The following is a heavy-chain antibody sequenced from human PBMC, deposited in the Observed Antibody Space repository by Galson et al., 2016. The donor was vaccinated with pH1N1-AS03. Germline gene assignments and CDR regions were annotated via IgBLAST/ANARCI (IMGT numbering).Heavy chain of an antibody. D-gene: IGHD4-17*01. V-gene: IGHV3-74*01. CDR2: ISSDDSGT. CDR3: ATFGGDPDY. CDR1: GFNLSTYW. J-gene: IGHJ4*02. Sequence: SLRLSCAASGFNLSTYWIHWVRQGPGKGLVWVSRISSDDSGTSYADSVRGRFTISRDDAKNTVFIQLNSLRPEDTAVYYCATFGGDPDYWGQGTLVTVSS.